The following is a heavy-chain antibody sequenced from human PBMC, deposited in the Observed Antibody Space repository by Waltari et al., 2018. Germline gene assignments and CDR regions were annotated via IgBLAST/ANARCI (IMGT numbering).Heavy chain of an antibody. CDR1: GGPFGTYA. V-gene: IGHV1-69*12. Sequence: QVQLVQSGAEVKQPGASVQVSFKASGGPFGTYAITWVRQAPGQGLEWMGGVIPIFGTPNYAPKFQGRVTVSADPSTSTAYLEVRRLISEDTAVYYCAKREIGYAFDIWGHGTMVTVSS. CDR2: VIPIFGTP. D-gene: IGHD1-26*01. CDR3: AKREIGYAFDI. J-gene: IGHJ3*02.